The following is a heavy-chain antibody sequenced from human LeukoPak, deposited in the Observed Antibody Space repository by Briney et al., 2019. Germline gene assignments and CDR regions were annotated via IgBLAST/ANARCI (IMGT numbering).Heavy chain of an antibody. D-gene: IGHD1-26*01. V-gene: IGHV3-30*02. CDR2: IRYDGSNK. CDR1: GFTFSSYG. CDR3: AKDTSVLSGSYYLDY. Sequence: QSGGSLRLSCAASGFTFSSYGMHWVRRAPGKGLEWVAFIRYDGSNKYYADSVKGRFTISRDNSKNTLYLQMNSLRAEDTAVYYCAKDTSVLSGSYYLDYWGQGTLVTVSS. J-gene: IGHJ4*02.